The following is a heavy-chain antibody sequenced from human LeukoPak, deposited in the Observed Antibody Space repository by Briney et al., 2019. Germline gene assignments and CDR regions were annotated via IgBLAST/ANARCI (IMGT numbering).Heavy chain of an antibody. CDR1: GFTFSSHG. D-gene: IGHD3-16*01. CDR3: AKDDAWGRYNE. V-gene: IGHV3-23*01. Sequence: PGGSLRLSCGASGFTFSSHGMSCVRQAPGKGLEWVSGISPSGGITYYTDSVRGRFTISRDNSKNTVSLQMNSLRGEDTAVYYCAKDDAWGRYNEGGQGTLVTVPS. CDR2: ISPSGGIT. J-gene: IGHJ1*01.